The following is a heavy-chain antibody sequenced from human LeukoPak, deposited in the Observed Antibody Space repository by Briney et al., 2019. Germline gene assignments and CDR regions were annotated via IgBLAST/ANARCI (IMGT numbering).Heavy chain of an antibody. J-gene: IGHJ4*02. Sequence: PGGSLRLSCAASGVTFSSYWMSWVRQAPGKGLEWVANMKQDGSEKYYVDSVKGRFTISRDNAKNSLYLQMNSLRAEDTAVYYCARYAVGATTDYCGQGTLVTVSS. CDR1: GVTFSSYW. CDR3: ARYAVGATTDY. V-gene: IGHV3-7*01. D-gene: IGHD1-26*01. CDR2: MKQDGSEK.